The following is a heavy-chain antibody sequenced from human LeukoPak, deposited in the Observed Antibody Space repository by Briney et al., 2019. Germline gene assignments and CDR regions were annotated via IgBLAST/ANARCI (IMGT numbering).Heavy chain of an antibody. V-gene: IGHV4-59*01. CDR3: VRQSWYFDL. CDR1: GGSISSYY. Sequence: NSSETLSLTCTVSGGSISSYYWSWIRQPPGKGLEWIGYIYYSGSTNYNPSLKSRVTISVDTSKNQFSLKLSSVTAADTAVYYCVRQSWYFDLWGRGTLVTVSS. CDR2: IYYSGST. J-gene: IGHJ2*01.